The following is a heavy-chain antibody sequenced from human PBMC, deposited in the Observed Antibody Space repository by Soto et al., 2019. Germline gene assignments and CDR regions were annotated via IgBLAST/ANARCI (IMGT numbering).Heavy chain of an antibody. Sequence: SVKVSCKASGGTFSSYAISWVRQAPGQGLEWMGGIIPIFGTANYAQKFQGRVTITADESTSTAYMELSSLRSEDTAVYYCGREEGIAVAGTHYFDYWGQGTLVTVSS. CDR1: GGTFSSYA. V-gene: IGHV1-69*13. J-gene: IGHJ4*02. D-gene: IGHD6-19*01. CDR3: GREEGIAVAGTHYFDY. CDR2: IIPIFGTA.